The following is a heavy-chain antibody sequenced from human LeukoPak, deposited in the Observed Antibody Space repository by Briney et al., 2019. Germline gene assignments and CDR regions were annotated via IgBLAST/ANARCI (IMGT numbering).Heavy chain of an antibody. V-gene: IGHV4-39*01. D-gene: IGHD6-19*01. CDR1: GGSISSSSYY. J-gene: IGHJ4*02. Sequence: PSETLSLTCTVSGGSISSSSYYWGWIRQPPGKGLEWIGSIYYSGSTYYNPSLKSRVTISVDTSKNQSSLKLSSVTAADMAVYYCASRPGIAVAGFDYWGQGTLVTVSS. CDR3: ASRPGIAVAGFDY. CDR2: IYYSGST.